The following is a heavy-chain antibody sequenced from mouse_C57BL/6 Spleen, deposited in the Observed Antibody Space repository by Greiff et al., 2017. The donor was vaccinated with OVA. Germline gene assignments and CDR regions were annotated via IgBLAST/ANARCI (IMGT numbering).Heavy chain of an antibody. CDR3: ARGTDGSSSYWYFDV. CDR1: GYSFSDYN. V-gene: IGHV1-39*01. D-gene: IGHD1-1*01. Sequence: VQLKESGPELVKPGASVKISCKASGYSFSDYNMNWVKQSNGKSLEWIGVINPNYGTTSYNQKFKGKATLTVDQSSSTAYMQLNSLTSEDSAVYYCARGTDGSSSYWYFDVWSTGTTVTVSS. J-gene: IGHJ1*03. CDR2: INPNYGTT.